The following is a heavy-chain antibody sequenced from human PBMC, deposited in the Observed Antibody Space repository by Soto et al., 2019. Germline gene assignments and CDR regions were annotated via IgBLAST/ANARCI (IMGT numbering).Heavy chain of an antibody. CDR2: ISWNSGSI. CDR3: ARGSWNDKYYFDY. D-gene: IGHD1-1*01. V-gene: IGHV3-9*01. Sequence: DVQLVESGGGLVQPGRSLRLSCAASGFTFDDYAMHLVRQAPGKGLEWVSGISWNSGSIGYTDSVKGRFSISRDNAKNSLYLQMNSLRAEDTALYYCARGSWNDKYYFDYWGQGTLVTVSS. CDR1: GFTFDDYA. J-gene: IGHJ4*02.